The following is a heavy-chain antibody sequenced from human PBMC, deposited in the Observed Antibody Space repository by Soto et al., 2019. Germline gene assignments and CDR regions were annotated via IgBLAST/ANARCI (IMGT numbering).Heavy chain of an antibody. CDR3: ASHSGSYYAFDY. CDR1: GGSISGGGFS. CDR2: IYPNGNT. D-gene: IGHD1-26*01. V-gene: IGHV4-30-2*01. Sequence: SETLSLTCAVSGGSISGGGFSWSWIRQPPGKGLEWIGYIYPNGNTYYTPSLRSRVTISVDMSKNQFSLKLSSVTAADTAVYYCASHSGSYYAFDYWGQGTLVTVSS. J-gene: IGHJ4*02.